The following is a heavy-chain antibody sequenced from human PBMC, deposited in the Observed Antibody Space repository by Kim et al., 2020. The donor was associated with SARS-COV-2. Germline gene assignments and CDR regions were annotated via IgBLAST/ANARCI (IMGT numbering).Heavy chain of an antibody. D-gene: IGHD2-2*01. V-gene: IGHV7-4-1*02. CDR3: ARVVPAAMVDY. Sequence: TYAQGFTGRFVFSLDTSVSTAYLQISSLKAEDMAVYYCARVVPAAMVDYWGQGTLVTVSS. J-gene: IGHJ4*02.